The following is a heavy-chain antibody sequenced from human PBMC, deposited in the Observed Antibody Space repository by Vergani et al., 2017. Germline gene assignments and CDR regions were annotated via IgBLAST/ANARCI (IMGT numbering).Heavy chain of an antibody. CDR2: ISGSGGST. Sequence: EVQLLESGGGLVQPGGSLRLSCAASGFTFSSYAMSWVRQAPGKGLEWVSAISGSGGSTYYADSVKGRFTISRDNSKNTLYLQMNSLRAEDTAVYYCAKVRGFLWFGELLSGTFDPGSQGTLVTVSS. CDR1: GFTFSSYA. V-gene: IGHV3-23*01. CDR3: AKVRGFLWFGELLSGTFDP. D-gene: IGHD3-10*01. J-gene: IGHJ5*02.